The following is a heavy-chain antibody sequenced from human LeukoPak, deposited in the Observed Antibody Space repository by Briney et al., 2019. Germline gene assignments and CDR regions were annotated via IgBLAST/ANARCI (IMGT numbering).Heavy chain of an antibody. CDR3: AREDGSGWPSYYYGMDV. Sequence: GGSLRLSCAASGFTFSSYSMNWVRQAPGNGLEWVSSISSSSSYIYYADSVKGRFTISRDNAKNSLYLQMNSLRAEDTAVYYCAREDGSGWPSYYYGMDVWGKGTTVTVSS. V-gene: IGHV3-21*01. CDR2: ISSSSSYI. J-gene: IGHJ6*04. D-gene: IGHD6-19*01. CDR1: GFTFSSYS.